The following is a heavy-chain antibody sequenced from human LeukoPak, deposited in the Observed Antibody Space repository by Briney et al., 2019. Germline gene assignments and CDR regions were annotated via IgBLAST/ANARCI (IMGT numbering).Heavy chain of an antibody. CDR2: IYPDGRT. J-gene: IGHJ4*02. Sequence: GGSLRLSCAVSGFTVTDNYMSWARQAPGKGLQWVSVIYPDGRTYYADSVKGRFTISRDISRNTLLLQMNSLRPDDTAVHYCARTNPVYGDYDYWGRGTLVTVSS. D-gene: IGHD4-17*01. CDR3: ARTNPVYGDYDY. CDR1: GFTVTDNY. V-gene: IGHV3-53*01.